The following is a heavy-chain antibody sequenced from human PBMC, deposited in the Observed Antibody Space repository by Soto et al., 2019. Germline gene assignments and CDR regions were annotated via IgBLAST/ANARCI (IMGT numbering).Heavy chain of an antibody. D-gene: IGHD5-12*01. V-gene: IGHV4-59*12. J-gene: IGHJ3*02. Sequence: SETLSLTCTVSGGSISSYYWSWIRQPPGKGLEWIGYIYYSGSTNYNPSLKSRVTISVDTSKNQFSLQLNSVTPEDTGVYYCARVPNPFRLRVGYEDAFDIWGQGTMVTVSS. CDR1: GGSISSYY. CDR2: IYYSGST. CDR3: ARVPNPFRLRVGYEDAFDI.